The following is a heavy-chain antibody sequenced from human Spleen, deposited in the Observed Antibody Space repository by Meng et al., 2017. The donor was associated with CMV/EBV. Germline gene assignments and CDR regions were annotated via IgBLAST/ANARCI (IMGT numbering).Heavy chain of an antibody. J-gene: IGHJ5*02. Sequence: ASVKVSCKASGYTFTGYYMHWVRQAPGQGLEWMGWINPNSGGTNYAQKFQGRVTMTRDTSIRTAYRELSRLRSDDTAVYYCARVKSQLLYNYGGINWFDPWGQGTLVTVSS. CDR1: GYTFTGYY. D-gene: IGHD2-2*02. V-gene: IGHV1-2*02. CDR3: ARVKSQLLYNYGGINWFDP. CDR2: INPNSGGT.